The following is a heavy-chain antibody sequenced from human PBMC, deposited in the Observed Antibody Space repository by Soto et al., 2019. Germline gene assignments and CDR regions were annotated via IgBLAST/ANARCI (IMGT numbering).Heavy chain of an antibody. J-gene: IGHJ4*02. CDR3: TTVLRFLEWFRGSY. V-gene: IGHV3-15*01. CDR2: IKSKTVGGTT. CDR1: GFTFSNAW. D-gene: IGHD3-3*01. Sequence: GVSLRLSCAASGFTFSNAWMSWGCQASGKGMERVGRIKSKTVGGTTDYTAPVKGRFTISRDDSKNTLYLQMNSLKTEDTAVYYCTTVLRFLEWFRGSYWGQGTLVTVSS.